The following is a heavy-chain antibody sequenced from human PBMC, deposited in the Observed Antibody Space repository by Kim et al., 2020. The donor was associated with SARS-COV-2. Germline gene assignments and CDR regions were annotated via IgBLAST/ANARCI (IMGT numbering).Heavy chain of an antibody. J-gene: IGHJ4*02. CDR2: IWFDGSKI. V-gene: IGHV3-33*01. Sequence: GGSLRLSCAASGFTFSTYVMHWVRQAPGKGLEWVTLIWFDGSKIHYAESVKGRFTISRDHSKNTLYLQMTSLRAEDTAVYYCRRKVTGSINYWGPGTLVT. CDR1: GFTFSTYV. D-gene: IGHD1-20*01. CDR3: RRKVTGSINY.